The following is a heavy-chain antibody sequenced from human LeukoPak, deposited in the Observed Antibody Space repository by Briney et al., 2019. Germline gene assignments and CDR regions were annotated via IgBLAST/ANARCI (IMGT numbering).Heavy chain of an antibody. CDR2: IYWDDDK. J-gene: IGHJ4*02. CDR1: GFSLTTGGVG. V-gene: IGHV2-5*02. CDR3: AHKGGSSWPLVYFDY. D-gene: IGHD6-13*01. Sequence: SGPTLVNPTQTLTLTCTFSGFSLTTGGVGVGWIRQPPGKALEWLALIYWDDDKRYSPSLKSRLTITKDTSKNQVVLTMTNMDPVDTATYYCAHKGGSSWPLVYFDYWGQGTLVTVSS.